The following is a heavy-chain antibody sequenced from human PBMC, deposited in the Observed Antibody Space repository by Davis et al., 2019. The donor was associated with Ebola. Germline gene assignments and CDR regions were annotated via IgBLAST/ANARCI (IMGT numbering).Heavy chain of an antibody. CDR1: GFTFRNYA. V-gene: IGHV3-30*04. Sequence: GESLKISCAASGFTFRNYAMHWVRQAPGKGLEWVAVVSPSERERFYAESVKGRFTISRDNSENTLYLQMSSLTVDDTAVYYCVRAVFHEVLDYWGQGTPVTVSS. D-gene: IGHD3-3*01. J-gene: IGHJ4*02. CDR3: VRAVFHEVLDY. CDR2: VSPSERER.